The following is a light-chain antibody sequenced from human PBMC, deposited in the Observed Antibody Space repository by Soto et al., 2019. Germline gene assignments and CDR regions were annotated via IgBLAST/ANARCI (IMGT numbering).Light chain of an antibody. Sequence: QSVLTQPPSLSAAPGQTVTISCSGGSFDIGNNYVSWYQQLPGTAPKLLIYDNNKRPSGIPDRFSGSKSGTSATLGITGLQTGDEAGYYCGTWDSSLSVVLFGGGTKLTVL. CDR1: SFDIGNNY. CDR3: GTWDSSLSVVL. V-gene: IGLV1-51*01. CDR2: DNN. J-gene: IGLJ2*01.